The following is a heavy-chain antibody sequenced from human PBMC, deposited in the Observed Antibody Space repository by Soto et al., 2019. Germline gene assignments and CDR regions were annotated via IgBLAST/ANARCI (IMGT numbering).Heavy chain of an antibody. CDR2: ISKDGSNK. CDR1: GFTFRSYG. D-gene: IGHD2-8*02. CDR3: AREGTDYYYYGMDV. V-gene: IGHV3-30*03. Sequence: QVQLVESGGGVVQPGRSLRLSCAASGFTFRSYGMHWVRQAPGKGLKWVAVISKDGSNKYYADSVKGRFTIFRDNSKNTLYLQMNSLRAEDTAVYYCAREGTDYYYYGMDVWGQGTTVTVSS. J-gene: IGHJ6*02.